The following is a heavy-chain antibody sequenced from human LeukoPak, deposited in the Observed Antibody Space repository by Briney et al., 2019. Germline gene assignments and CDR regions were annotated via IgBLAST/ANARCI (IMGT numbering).Heavy chain of an antibody. CDR3: AKSGGYGLIDY. V-gene: IGHV4-34*01. CDR2: IYYSGST. CDR1: GGSFSGYY. D-gene: IGHD1-26*01. J-gene: IGHJ4*02. Sequence: PSETLSLTCAVYGGSFSGYYWGWIRQPPGKGLEWIGNIYYSGSTYYNASLQSRVTISIDMSKNEFSLRLNSVTAADTAMYYCAKSGGYGLIDYWGQGTLVTVPS.